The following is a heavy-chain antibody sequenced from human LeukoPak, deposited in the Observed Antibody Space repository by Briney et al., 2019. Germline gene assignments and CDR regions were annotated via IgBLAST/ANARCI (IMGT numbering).Heavy chain of an antibody. J-gene: IGHJ4*02. CDR1: GGTFSSYA. V-gene: IGHV1-69*13. Sequence: ASVKVSCKASGGTFSSYAISWVRQAPGQGLEWMGGIIPIFGTANYAQKFQGRVTITADESTSTAYMELSSLRSEDTVVYYCARGGSGWSNFDYWGQGTLVTVSS. D-gene: IGHD6-19*01. CDR2: IIPIFGTA. CDR3: ARGGSGWSNFDY.